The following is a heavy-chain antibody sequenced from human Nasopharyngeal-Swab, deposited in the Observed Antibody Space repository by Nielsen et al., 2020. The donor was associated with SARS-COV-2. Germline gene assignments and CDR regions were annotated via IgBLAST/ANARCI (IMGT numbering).Heavy chain of an antibody. V-gene: IGHV3-21*01. CDR1: GFTFSSYS. J-gene: IGHJ6*02. CDR2: ISSSSSYI. D-gene: IGHD5-24*01. Sequence: GEPLKISCAASGFTFSSYSMNWVRQAPGKGLEWVSSISSSSSYIYYADSVKGRFTISRDNAKNSLYLQMNSLRAEDTAVYYCARVEMATITTSYYYYYGMDVWGQGTTVTVSS. CDR3: ARVEMATITTSYYYYYGMDV.